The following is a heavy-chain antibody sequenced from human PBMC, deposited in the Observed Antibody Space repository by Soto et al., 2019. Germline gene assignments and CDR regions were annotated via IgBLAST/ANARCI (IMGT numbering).Heavy chain of an antibody. CDR2: ISGSGGST. V-gene: IGHV3-23*01. D-gene: IGHD3-22*01. Sequence: GGSLRLSCAASGFTFSSYAMTWVRQAPGKGLEWVSVISGSGGSTYYADSVKGRFTISRDNSKNTLYLQMNSLRAEDTAVYYCARERYYDSSGYYKSGNLYYYYGMDVWGQGTTVTVSS. CDR1: GFTFSSYA. CDR3: ARERYYDSSGYYKSGNLYYYYGMDV. J-gene: IGHJ6*02.